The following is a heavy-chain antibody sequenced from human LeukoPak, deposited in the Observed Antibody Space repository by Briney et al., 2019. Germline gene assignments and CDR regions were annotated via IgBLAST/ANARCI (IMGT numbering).Heavy chain of an antibody. V-gene: IGHV2-70*04. CDR1: GFSLSTRGMR. Sequence: VSGPALVKPTQTLTLTCTFSGFSLSTRGMRVSWIRQPPGKALECLARIDWDYDKFYSTSLKTRLTISKDTSKNQVVLTMTTMDPVDTATYYCARSSYSYGSGSSESIYYYYYYIDVWGNGTTVTVSS. CDR2: IDWDYDK. J-gene: IGHJ6*03. D-gene: IGHD3-10*01. CDR3: ARSSYSYGSGSSESIYYYYYYIDV.